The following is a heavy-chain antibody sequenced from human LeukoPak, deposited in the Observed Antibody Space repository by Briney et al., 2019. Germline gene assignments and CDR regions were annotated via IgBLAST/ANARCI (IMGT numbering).Heavy chain of an antibody. CDR3: AKTFSSSNDY. V-gene: IGHV3-9*01. CDR2: ITWNSGRM. CDR1: GFTFDDYA. J-gene: IGHJ4*02. D-gene: IGHD6-6*01. Sequence: PGGSLRLSCVVSGFTFDDYAMHWVRQAPGKGLEWVSGITWNSGRMDYAHSVKGRFTFSRDNAKNSLYLQMNSLRAEDTALYYCAKTFSSSNDYWGQGTLVTVSS.